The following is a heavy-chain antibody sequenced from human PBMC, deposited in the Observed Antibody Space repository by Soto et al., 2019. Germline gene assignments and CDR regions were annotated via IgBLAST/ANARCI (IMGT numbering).Heavy chain of an antibody. CDR3: ARANYDFWSGYQYYYYYYMDV. Sequence: GASVKVSCKASGYTFTSYDINWVRQATGQALEWMGWMNPNSGNTGYAQKFQGRVTMTRNTSISTAYMELSSLRSEDTAVYYCARANYDFWSGYQYYYYYYMDVWGKGTTVTVSS. V-gene: IGHV1-8*01. CDR1: GYTFTSYD. J-gene: IGHJ6*03. CDR2: MNPNSGNT. D-gene: IGHD3-3*01.